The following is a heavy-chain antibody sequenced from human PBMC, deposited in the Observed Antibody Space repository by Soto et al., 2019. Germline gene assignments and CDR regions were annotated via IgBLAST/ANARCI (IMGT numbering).Heavy chain of an antibody. Sequence: PGGSLRLSCAASGFTFSSYGMHWVRQAPGKGLEWVAVISYDGSNKYYADSVKGRFTISRDNSKNTLYLQMNSLRAEDTAVYYCAKDLSGSYQGPFDYWGQGTLVTVSS. CDR2: ISYDGSNK. CDR3: AKDLSGSYQGPFDY. CDR1: GFTFSSYG. V-gene: IGHV3-30*18. D-gene: IGHD1-26*01. J-gene: IGHJ4*02.